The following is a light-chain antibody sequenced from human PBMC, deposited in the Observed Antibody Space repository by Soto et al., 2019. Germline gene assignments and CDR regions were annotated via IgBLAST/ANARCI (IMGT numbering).Light chain of an antibody. CDR1: YSNTGDNS. Sequence: QSVLTQPPSVSAAPGQRVTISCSGSYSNTGDNSVSWYQQLPGKAPKLLIYYDDLLPSGVSDRFSGSKSGTSASLGISGLQSEDEADYYCAAWDDSLNGWVFGGGTKLTVL. J-gene: IGLJ3*02. CDR2: YDD. CDR3: AAWDDSLNGWV. V-gene: IGLV1-36*01.